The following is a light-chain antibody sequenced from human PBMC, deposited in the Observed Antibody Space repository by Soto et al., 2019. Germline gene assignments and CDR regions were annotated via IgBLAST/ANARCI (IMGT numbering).Light chain of an antibody. J-gene: IGLJ2*01. CDR2: VNS. CDR1: SSNIGAGYN. V-gene: IGLV1-40*01. CDR3: QSYDSSLSVV. Sequence: QSVLTQPPSVSGAPGQRVTISCTGSSSNIGAGYNVHWYQHLPGTAPKLLNYVNSNRPSGVPDRFSGSKSGTSASLAITGLQAEDEADYYCQSYDSSLSVVFGGGTQLTVL.